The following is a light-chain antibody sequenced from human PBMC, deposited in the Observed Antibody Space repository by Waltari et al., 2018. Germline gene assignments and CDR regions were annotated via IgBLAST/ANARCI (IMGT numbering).Light chain of an antibody. Sequence: QSALTQPASVSGSPGQSITISCTGTRRDVVSYNLVSWYQQHPGKAPKLMIYEGSKPPSGVSNRFAGSKSGNTASLTISGLQAEDEADYYCCSYAGSSTSLYVFGTGTKVTVL. CDR2: EGS. V-gene: IGLV2-23*01. CDR3: CSYAGSSTSLYV. J-gene: IGLJ1*01. CDR1: RRDVVSYNL.